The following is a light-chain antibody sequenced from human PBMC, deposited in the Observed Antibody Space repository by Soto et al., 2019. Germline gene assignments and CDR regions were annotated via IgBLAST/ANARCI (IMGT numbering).Light chain of an antibody. CDR2: GAF. J-gene: IGKJ2*01. Sequence: EIVMTQSPATLSVSPGERATLSCRASQSVNSNLAWYQQKPGQAPSLLIYGAFTRATGVPARFSGSGSGTEFTLTISSLQSEDFAVYYCQQYNNWPPYTFGQGTKLEIK. CDR1: QSVNSN. V-gene: IGKV3-15*01. CDR3: QQYNNWPPYT.